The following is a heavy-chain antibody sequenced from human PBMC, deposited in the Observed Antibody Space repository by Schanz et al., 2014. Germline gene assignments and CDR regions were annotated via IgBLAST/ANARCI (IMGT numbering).Heavy chain of an antibody. V-gene: IGHV3-53*01. Sequence: EVQLVESGGDFVQPGGSLRLSCAASGFTVSSNYMSWVRQAPGKGLEWVSAITDSGGSTYYADSVKGRFTISRDNSKNTLYLQMNSLIAEDTAVYYCAKCIGWYGRCAFDIWGQGTMVTVSS. CDR3: AKCIGWYGRCAFDI. CDR1: GFTVSSNY. D-gene: IGHD6-19*01. CDR2: TDSGGST. J-gene: IGHJ3*02.